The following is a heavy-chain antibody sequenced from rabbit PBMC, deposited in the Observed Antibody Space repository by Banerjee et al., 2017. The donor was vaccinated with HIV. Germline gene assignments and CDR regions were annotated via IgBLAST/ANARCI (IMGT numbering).Heavy chain of an antibody. CDR1: GFSFSNRYV. Sequence: QEQLEESGGGLVKPEGSLTLTCKASGFSFSNRYVMCWVRQAPGKGLEWIACINGGGSTYYASWAKGRFTISKTSSTTVTLQMTSLTAADTATYFCARDRDTGSVYYFDLWGPGTLVTVS. CDR3: ARDRDTGSVYYFDL. J-gene: IGHJ6*01. D-gene: IGHD8-1*01. V-gene: IGHV1S45*01. CDR2: INGGGST.